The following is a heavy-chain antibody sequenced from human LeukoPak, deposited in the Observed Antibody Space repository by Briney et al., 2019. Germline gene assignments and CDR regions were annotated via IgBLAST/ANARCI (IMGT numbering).Heavy chain of an antibody. J-gene: IGHJ6*03. CDR2: ISGSGGST. CDR3: ARIHRGNVVYMDV. D-gene: IGHD2-15*01. Sequence: GGSLRLSCAASGFTFSSYAMSWVRQAPGKGLEWVSAISGSGGSTYYADSVKGRFTISRDNSKNTLYLQMNSLRAEDTAVYYCARIHRGNVVYMDVWGKGTTVTVSS. V-gene: IGHV3-23*01. CDR1: GFTFSSYA.